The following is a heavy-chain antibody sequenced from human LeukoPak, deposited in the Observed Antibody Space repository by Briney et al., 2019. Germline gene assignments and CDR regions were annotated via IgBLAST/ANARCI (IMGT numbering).Heavy chain of an antibody. CDR3: ARGGSYGGYHSY. V-gene: IGHV3-9*01. CDR2: ISYNSGTI. CDR1: GFNFVDYA. Sequence: PGGSLRLSCAASGFNFVDYAMHWVRQVPGKGLEWVSGISYNSGTIVYVDSVKGRFTISRDNAKNSLYLQMNSLRAEDTALYYCARGGSYGGYHSYWGQGTLVTVSS. J-gene: IGHJ4*02. D-gene: IGHD4-23*01.